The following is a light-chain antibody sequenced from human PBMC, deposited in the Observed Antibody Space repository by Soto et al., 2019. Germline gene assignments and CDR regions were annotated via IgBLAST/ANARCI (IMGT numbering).Light chain of an antibody. Sequence: DIQMTQSPSCLAASVGDRVAITCRASQSISDYLTWYQQKPGKAPKVLIYAASTLQSGIPSRFSGSGSGTEFTLTISGLQPDDFAIYYCQQSYSSPRTFGQGTKVDIK. CDR2: AAS. V-gene: IGKV1-39*01. J-gene: IGKJ1*01. CDR1: QSISDY. CDR3: QQSYSSPRT.